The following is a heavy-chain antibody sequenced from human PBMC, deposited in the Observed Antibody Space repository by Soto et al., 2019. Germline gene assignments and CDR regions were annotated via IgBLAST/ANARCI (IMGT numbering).Heavy chain of an antibody. Sequence: QVQLVQSGAEVKKPGSSVKVSCKASGGTFSSYAISWVRQAPGQGLEWMGGIIPIFGTANYAQKFQGRVTITADESTSTAYMELSRLRSEDTAVYYCARHGGRGVDFWSGYYLDYWGQGTLVTVSS. J-gene: IGHJ4*02. CDR3: ARHGGRGVDFWSGYYLDY. V-gene: IGHV1-69*01. CDR1: GGTFSSYA. D-gene: IGHD3-3*01. CDR2: IIPIFGTA.